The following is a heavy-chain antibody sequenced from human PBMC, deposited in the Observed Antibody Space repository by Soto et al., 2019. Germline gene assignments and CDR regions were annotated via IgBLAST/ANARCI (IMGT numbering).Heavy chain of an antibody. Sequence: QVQLVESGGGVVQPGRSLRLSCAASGFTFSSYAMHWVRQAPGKGLEWVAVISYDGSNKYYADSVKGRFTISRDNSKNTLYLQMNSLRAEDTAVYYCARDLREAVAGSPAAYGMDVWGQGTTVTVSS. CDR1: GFTFSSYA. CDR3: ARDLREAVAGSPAAYGMDV. D-gene: IGHD6-19*01. J-gene: IGHJ6*02. CDR2: ISYDGSNK. V-gene: IGHV3-30-3*01.